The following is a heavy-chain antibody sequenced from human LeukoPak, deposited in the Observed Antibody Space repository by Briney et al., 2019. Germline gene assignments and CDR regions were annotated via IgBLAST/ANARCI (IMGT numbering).Heavy chain of an antibody. J-gene: IGHJ6*02. CDR2: ISSSGSTI. Sequence: LSLTCTVSGGSISSYYWSWIRQAPGKGLEWVSYISSSGSTIYYADSVKGRFTISRDNAKNSLYLQMNSLRAEDTAVYYCARAGEDYYYGMDVWGQGTTVTVSS. CDR3: ARAGEDYYYGMDV. CDR1: GGSISSYY. V-gene: IGHV3-11*01.